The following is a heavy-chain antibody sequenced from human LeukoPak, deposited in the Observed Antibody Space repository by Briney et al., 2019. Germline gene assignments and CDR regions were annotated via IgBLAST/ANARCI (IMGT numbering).Heavy chain of an antibody. CDR1: GYSFTSYW. J-gene: IGHJ6*03. CDR3: ARHGSGSYYRPPYYYYMDV. D-gene: IGHD3-10*01. Sequence: PGESLKISCKGSGYSFTSYWIGWVRPMPGKGLEWMGIIYPGDSDTRYSPSFQGQVTISADKSISTAYLQWSSLKASDTAMYYCARHGSGSYYRPPYYYYMDVWGKGTTVTISS. CDR2: IYPGDSDT. V-gene: IGHV5-51*01.